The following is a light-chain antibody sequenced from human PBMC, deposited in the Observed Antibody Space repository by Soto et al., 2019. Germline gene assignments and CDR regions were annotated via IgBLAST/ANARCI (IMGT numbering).Light chain of an antibody. V-gene: IGLV2-23*01. CDR1: SGDVLSYDG. J-gene: IGLJ3*02. CDR2: EGT. CDR3: CLYGYDNGWL. Sequence: QSALTQPASVSGSPGQSITISCTGPSGDVLSYDGVSWYQHHPGKAPKLLIYEGTKRPSGVSDRFSGPKSGHMASLTISGLQAENEADYYCCLYGYDNGWLFGAGPKLTIL.